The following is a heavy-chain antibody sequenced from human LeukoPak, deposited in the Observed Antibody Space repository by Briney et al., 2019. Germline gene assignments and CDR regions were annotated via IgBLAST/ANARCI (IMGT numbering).Heavy chain of an antibody. Sequence: SSETLSLTCTVSGGSISSYYWSWIRQPPGKGLEWIGYIYYSGSTNYNPSLKSRVTISVDTSKNQFSLKLSSVTAADTAVYYCARARGLDWYFDLWGRGTLVTVSS. CDR3: ARARGLDWYFDL. D-gene: IGHD6-25*01. CDR1: GGSISSYY. V-gene: IGHV4-59*01. J-gene: IGHJ2*01. CDR2: IYYSGST.